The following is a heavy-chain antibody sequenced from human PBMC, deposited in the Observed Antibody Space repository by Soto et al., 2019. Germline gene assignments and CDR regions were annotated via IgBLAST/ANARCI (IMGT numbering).Heavy chain of an antibody. CDR3: ARVGRGFWYFDL. CDR1: GFTFSSYW. J-gene: IGHJ2*01. CDR2: MNSDGSTT. Sequence: EVQLVESGGGLVQPGGSLRLFCAASGFTFSSYWMHWVRQAPGKGLVWVSRMNSDGSTTSYADSVKGRFTISRDNAKNTVYLQMNSLTAEDTAVYYCARVGRGFWYFDLWGRGTLVTVSS. V-gene: IGHV3-74*01.